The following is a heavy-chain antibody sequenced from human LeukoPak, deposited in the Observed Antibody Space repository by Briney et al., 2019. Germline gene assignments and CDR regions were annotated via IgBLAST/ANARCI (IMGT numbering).Heavy chain of an antibody. CDR2: IKEDGSQK. CDR3: ARGLPRIGAFFDY. V-gene: IGHV3-7*03. J-gene: IGHJ4*02. Sequence: GGSLRLSCVGSGFTFSRSAMSWVRLAPGKGLEWVASIKEDGSQKYYVDSVKGRFTISRDNTKNSLYLQMNFLRAEDTAVYYCARGLPRIGAFFDYWGQGAPVTVSS. CDR1: GFTFSRSA.